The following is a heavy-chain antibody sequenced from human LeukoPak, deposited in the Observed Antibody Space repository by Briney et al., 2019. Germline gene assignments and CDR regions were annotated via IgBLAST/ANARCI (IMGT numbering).Heavy chain of an antibody. J-gene: IGHJ4*02. D-gene: IGHD3-3*01. CDR2: INHSGST. Sequence: SETLSLTCAVYGGSFSGYYWSWIRQPPGKGLEWIGEINHSGSTNYNPSLKSRVTISVDTSKNQFSLKLSSVTAADTAVYYCARHRYDFWSGYHLRGTPYYFDYWGQGTLVTVSS. CDR1: GGSFSGYY. CDR3: ARHRYDFWSGYHLRGTPYYFDY. V-gene: IGHV4-34*01.